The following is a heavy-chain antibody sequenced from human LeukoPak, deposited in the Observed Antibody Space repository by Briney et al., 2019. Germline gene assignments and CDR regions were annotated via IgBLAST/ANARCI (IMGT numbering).Heavy chain of an antibody. CDR2: IYSGGST. J-gene: IGHJ4*02. D-gene: IGHD3-3*01. V-gene: IGHV3-53*01. CDR3: ARVKGDFWSGYYIGHFDY. CDR1: GFTVSSNY. Sequence: GSLRLSCAASGFTVSSNYMSWVRQAPGKGLEWVSVIYSGGSTYYADSVKGRFTISRDNSKNTLYLQMNSLRAEDTAVYYCARVKGDFWSGYYIGHFDYWGQGTLVTVSS.